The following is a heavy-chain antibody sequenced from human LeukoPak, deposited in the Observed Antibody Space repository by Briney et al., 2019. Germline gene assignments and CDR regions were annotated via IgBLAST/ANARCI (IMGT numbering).Heavy chain of an antibody. CDR2: MNPNSGNT. D-gene: IGHD3-22*01. J-gene: IGHJ4*02. V-gene: IGHV1-8*01. CDR3: ARDPYYYDSSGYLLAYFDY. Sequence: ASVKVSCKASGYTFTSYDINWVRQATGQGLEWMGWMNPNSGNTGYAQKFQGRVTMTRNTSISTAYMELSSLRSEDTAVYYCARDPYYYDSSGYLLAYFDYWGQGTLVTVSS. CDR1: GYTFTSYD.